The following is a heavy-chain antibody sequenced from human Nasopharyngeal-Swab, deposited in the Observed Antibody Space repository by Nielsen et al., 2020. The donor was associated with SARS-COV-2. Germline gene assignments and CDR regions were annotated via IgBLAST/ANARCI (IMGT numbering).Heavy chain of an antibody. Sequence: GGSLRLSCAASGFTFSDYYMSWIRQAPGKGLEWVSYISSSSSYTNYADSVKGRFTISRDNAKNSLYLQMNGLRAEDTAVYYCARVGRFLEWWEGGFDYWGQGTLVTVSS. CDR3: ARVGRFLEWWEGGFDY. CDR1: GFTFSDYY. V-gene: IGHV3-11*06. J-gene: IGHJ4*02. D-gene: IGHD3-3*01. CDR2: ISSSSSYT.